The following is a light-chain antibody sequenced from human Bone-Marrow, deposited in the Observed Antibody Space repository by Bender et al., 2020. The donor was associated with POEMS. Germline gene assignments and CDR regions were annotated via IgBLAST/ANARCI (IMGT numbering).Light chain of an antibody. Sequence: QTVLSQPPAASGTPGQRVTISCSGSSSNIGSNTVSWYQQHPGAAPKLLITRNTQRPSGVPGRFSGSKSGTSASLAISGLRSEDEANYFCAAWDDSLSGHVIFGGGTKLTVL. J-gene: IGLJ2*01. CDR3: AAWDDSLSGHVI. CDR1: SSNIGSNT. CDR2: RNT. V-gene: IGLV1-47*01.